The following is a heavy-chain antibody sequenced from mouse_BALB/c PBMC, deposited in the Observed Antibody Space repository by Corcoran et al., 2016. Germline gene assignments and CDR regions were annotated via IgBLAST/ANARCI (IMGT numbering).Heavy chain of an antibody. CDR2: ILPGSGST. Sequence: QVQLQQSGAELMKPGASVKISCKATGYTFSSYWIEWVKQRPGHGLEWLGEILPGSGSTNYNEKFKGKATFTADTSSNTAYMQLSSLTSEDSAVYYCASFYYYGSSYSMDYWGQGTSVTVSS. CDR3: ASFYYYGSSYSMDY. CDR1: GYTFSSYW. V-gene: IGHV1-9*01. J-gene: IGHJ4*01. D-gene: IGHD1-1*01.